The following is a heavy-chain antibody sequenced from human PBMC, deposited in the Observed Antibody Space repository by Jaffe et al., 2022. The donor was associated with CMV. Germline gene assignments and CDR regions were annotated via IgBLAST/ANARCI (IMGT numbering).Heavy chain of an antibody. Sequence: EVQLVESGGGLVKPGGSLRLSCAASGFTFSSYSMNWVRQAPGKGLEWVSSISSSSSYIYYADSVKGRFTISRDNAKNSLYLQMNSLRAEDTAVYYCASWPGQLVHWWGQGTLVTVSS. D-gene: IGHD6-6*01. CDR1: GFTFSSYS. CDR2: ISSSSSYI. J-gene: IGHJ4*02. CDR3: ASWPGQLVHW. V-gene: IGHV3-21*01.